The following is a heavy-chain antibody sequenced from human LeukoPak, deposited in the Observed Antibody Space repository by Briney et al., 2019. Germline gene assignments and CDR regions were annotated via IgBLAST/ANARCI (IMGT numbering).Heavy chain of an antibody. CDR2: INADDSNT. CDR3: ARLSPKRMLYCFDI. CDR1: GYTFTNYC. Sequence: PGGSLKISCRGSGYTFTNYCIGWVRQMPGKGLDWMGVINADDSNTCYSASLQGQVTICTDKSNSTPYLPWPSLRAHDTAPSYRARLSPKRMLYCFDIWGQGTMVTVSS. J-gene: IGHJ3*02. D-gene: IGHD2-8*01. V-gene: IGHV5-51*01.